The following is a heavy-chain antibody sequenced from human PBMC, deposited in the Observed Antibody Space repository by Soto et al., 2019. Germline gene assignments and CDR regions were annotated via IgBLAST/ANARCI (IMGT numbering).Heavy chain of an antibody. CDR2: TNHSGST. V-gene: IGHV4-34*01. Sequence: SETLSLTCAVYGGSFSGYYWSWIRQPPGKGLEWIGETNHSGSTNYNPSLKSRVTISVDTSKNQFSLKLSSVTAADTAVYYCARVGSSSWYGGHDWFDPWGQGTLVTVS. CDR1: GGSFSGYY. D-gene: IGHD6-13*01. CDR3: ARVGSSSWYGGHDWFDP. J-gene: IGHJ5*02.